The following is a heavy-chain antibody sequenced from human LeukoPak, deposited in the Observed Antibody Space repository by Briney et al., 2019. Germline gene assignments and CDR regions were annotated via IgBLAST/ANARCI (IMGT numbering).Heavy chain of an antibody. V-gene: IGHV4-59*01. J-gene: IGHJ5*02. Sequence: SETLSLTCTVSGGSISSYYWSWIRQPPGKGLEWIGYIYYSGSTNYNPSLKSRVTISVDTSKKQFSLKLSSVTAADTAVYYCARDRYYYGSGSYRWFDPWGQGTLVTVSS. CDR2: IYYSGST. CDR3: ARDRYYYGSGSYRWFDP. CDR1: GGSISSYY. D-gene: IGHD3-10*01.